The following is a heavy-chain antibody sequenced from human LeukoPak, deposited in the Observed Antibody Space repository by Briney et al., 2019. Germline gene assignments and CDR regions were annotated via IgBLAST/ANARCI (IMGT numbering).Heavy chain of an antibody. Sequence: HPGGSLRLSCAASGFTFSGYEMNWVRQAPGKGLEWVSYISSSGSTIYYADSVKGRFTISRDNAKNSLYLQMNSLRAEDTAVYYCARGGDYYGSRDYYYYGMDVWGQGTTVTVSS. J-gene: IGHJ6*02. D-gene: IGHD3-10*01. CDR2: ISSSGSTI. CDR1: GFTFSGYE. V-gene: IGHV3-48*03. CDR3: ARGGDYYGSRDYYYYGMDV.